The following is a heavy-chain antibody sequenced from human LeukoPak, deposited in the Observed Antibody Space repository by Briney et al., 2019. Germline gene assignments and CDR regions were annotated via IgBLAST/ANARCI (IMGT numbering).Heavy chain of an antibody. CDR2: ISGSGGST. J-gene: IGHJ4*02. CDR1: GFTFSSYA. Sequence: GGTLRLSCAASGFTFSSYAMSWVRQAPGKGLEWVSAISGSGGSTNYADSVKGRFTISRDNSKNTLYLQMNSLRAEDTAVYYCAKRAASSGYSRFDYWGQGTLVTVSS. CDR3: AKRAASSGYSRFDY. V-gene: IGHV3-23*01. D-gene: IGHD3-22*01.